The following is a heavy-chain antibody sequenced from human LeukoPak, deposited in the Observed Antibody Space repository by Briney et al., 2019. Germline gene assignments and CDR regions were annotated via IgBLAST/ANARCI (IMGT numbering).Heavy chain of an antibody. CDR3: ARDLYDSSGYYGTFDY. CDR1: GFTFSSYW. D-gene: IGHD3-22*01. V-gene: IGHV3-7*01. J-gene: IGHJ4*02. Sequence: GGSLRLSCAASGFTFSSYWMSWVRQAPGKGLEWVANIKQDGSEKYYVDSVKGRFTISRDNAKNSLYLQMNSLRAEDTAVYYCARDLYDSSGYYGTFDYWXXGTLVTVSS. CDR2: IKQDGSEK.